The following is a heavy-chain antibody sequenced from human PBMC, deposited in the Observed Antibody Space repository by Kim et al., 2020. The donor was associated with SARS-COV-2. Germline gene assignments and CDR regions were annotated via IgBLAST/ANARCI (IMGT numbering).Heavy chain of an antibody. CDR2: A. J-gene: IGHJ4*02. V-gene: IGHV1-69*02. CDR3: ARMGSGSYHDY. Sequence: ANSAQKFPGRVTITADKSTSTAYMELSSLRSEDTAVYYCARMGSGSYHDYWGQGTLVTVSS. D-gene: IGHD1-26*01.